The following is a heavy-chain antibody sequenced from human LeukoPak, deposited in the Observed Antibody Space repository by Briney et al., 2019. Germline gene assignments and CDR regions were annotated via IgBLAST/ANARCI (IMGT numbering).Heavy chain of an antibody. D-gene: IGHD3-3*01. V-gene: IGHV4-38-2*02. CDR3: ARGLRVLRFLEWTNNWFDP. Sequence: KPSETLSLTCSVSGHSISSGYYWGWIRQPPGKGLEWIGTMYHRGSTNYNPSLKSRVTISVDTSKNQFSLKLSSVTAADTAVHYCARGLRVLRFLEWTNNWFDPWGQGTLVTVSS. CDR2: MYHRGST. J-gene: IGHJ5*02. CDR1: GHSISSGYY.